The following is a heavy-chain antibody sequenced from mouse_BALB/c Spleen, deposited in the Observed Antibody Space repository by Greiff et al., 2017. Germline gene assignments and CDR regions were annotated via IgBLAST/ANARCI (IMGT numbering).Heavy chain of an antibody. CDR2: IYPGSGST. V-gene: IGHV1-55*01. CDR1: GYNFTSYW. D-gene: IGHD1-1*01. J-gene: IGHJ4*01. Sequence: QVHVKQPGAELVKPGTSVKLSCKASGYNFTSYWINWVKLRPGQGREWIGDIYPGSGSTNYNEKFKSKATLTVDTSSSTAYMQLSSLASEDSALYYCARRELRGMDYWGQGTSVTVSS. CDR3: ARRELRGMDY.